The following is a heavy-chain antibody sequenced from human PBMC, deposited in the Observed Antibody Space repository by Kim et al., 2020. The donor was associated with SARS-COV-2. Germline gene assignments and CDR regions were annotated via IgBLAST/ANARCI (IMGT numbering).Heavy chain of an antibody. CDR2: INPNSGGT. D-gene: IGHD6-19*01. Sequence: ASVKVSCKASGYTFTGYYMHWVRQAPGQGLEWMGRINPNSGGTNYAQKFQGRVTMTRDTSISTAYMELSRLRSDDTAVYYCARGGYSSGWYVGADAFDIWGQGTMVTVSS. CDR3: ARGGYSSGWYVGADAFDI. V-gene: IGHV1-2*06. J-gene: IGHJ3*02. CDR1: GYTFTGYY.